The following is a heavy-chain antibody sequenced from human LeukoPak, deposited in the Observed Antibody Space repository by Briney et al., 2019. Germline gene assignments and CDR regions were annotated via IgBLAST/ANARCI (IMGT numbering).Heavy chain of an antibody. J-gene: IGHJ5*02. V-gene: IGHV3-43*01. Sequence: DSVRGRFTVSRDNSKNSLYLQMNSLSTEDTAVYYCARDRGCSSTSCYNWFDPWGQGTLVTVSS. CDR3: ARDRGCSSTSCYNWFDP. D-gene: IGHD2-2*01.